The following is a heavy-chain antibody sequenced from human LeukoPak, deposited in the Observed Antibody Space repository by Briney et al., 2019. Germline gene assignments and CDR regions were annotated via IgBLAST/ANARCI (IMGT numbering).Heavy chain of an antibody. J-gene: IGHJ4*02. Sequence: GGSLRLSCAASGFTFSSYGMHWVRQAPGKGLEWVAVIWYDGSNKYYADSVKGRFTISRDNSENTLYLQMNSLRAEDTAVYYCARGAHDYYDSSGYGGYYFDYWGQGTLVTVSS. CDR1: GFTFSSYG. CDR3: ARGAHDYYDSSGYGGYYFDY. D-gene: IGHD3-22*01. V-gene: IGHV3-33*01. CDR2: IWYDGSNK.